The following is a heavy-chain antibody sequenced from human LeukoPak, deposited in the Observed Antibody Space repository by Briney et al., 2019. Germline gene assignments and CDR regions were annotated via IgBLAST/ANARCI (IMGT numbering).Heavy chain of an antibody. V-gene: IGHV3-23*01. D-gene: IGHD2-8*01. J-gene: IGHJ4*02. CDR1: GFTFGTYA. CDR2: VSGNGGST. CDR3: AKDRGYCTNGVCYRD. Sequence: GGSLRLSCTASGFTFGTYAIHWVRQAPGKGLEWVSTVSGNGGSTYYADSVKGRFTISRDNSRNLLYLQMSDLRADDTAVYYCAKDRGYCTNGVCYRDWGQGTLVTVSS.